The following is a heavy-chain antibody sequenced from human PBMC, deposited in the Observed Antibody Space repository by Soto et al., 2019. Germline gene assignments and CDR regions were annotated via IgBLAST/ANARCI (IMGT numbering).Heavy chain of an antibody. Sequence: GGSLRLSCAASGFTFSSYAMSWVRQAPGKGLEWVSAISGSGGSTYYADSVKGRFTISRDNSKNTLCLQMNSLRAEDTAVYYCAKRRDSYATYYYYYGMDVWGQGTTVTVS. J-gene: IGHJ6*02. CDR2: ISGSGGST. D-gene: IGHD5-18*01. V-gene: IGHV3-23*01. CDR3: AKRRDSYATYYYYYGMDV. CDR1: GFTFSSYA.